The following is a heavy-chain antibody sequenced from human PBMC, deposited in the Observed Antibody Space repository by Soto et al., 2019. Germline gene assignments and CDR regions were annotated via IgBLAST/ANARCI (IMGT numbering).Heavy chain of an antibody. CDR1: GFTFSSYA. CDR3: AKDGGYGSGSYYSDD. V-gene: IGHV3-23*01. J-gene: IGHJ4*02. Sequence: EVQVLESGGGLVQPGGSLRLSCAASGFTFSSYAMSWVRQAPGKGLEWVSTTSSSGGSTYYADSVKGRFTISRDNSKNTLYLQMNSLRAEDMAVYYCAKDGGYGSGSYYSDDWGQGTLVTVSS. CDR2: TSSSGGST. D-gene: IGHD3-10*01.